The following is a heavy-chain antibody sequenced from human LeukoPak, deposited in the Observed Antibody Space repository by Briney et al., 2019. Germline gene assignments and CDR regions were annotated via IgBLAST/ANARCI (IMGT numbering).Heavy chain of an antibody. CDR2: ISAYNGNT. CDR1: GYTFTSYG. J-gene: IGHJ6*03. Sequence: ASVKVSCKASGYTFTSYGISWVRQAPGQGLEWMGWISAYNGNTNYAQKLQGRVTMTTDTPTRTTYMELRSLRSDDTAVYYCARDGEVQLWEDYYYYYYMDVWGKGTTVTVSS. CDR3: ARDGEVQLWEDYYYYYYMDV. V-gene: IGHV1-18*01. D-gene: IGHD5-18*01.